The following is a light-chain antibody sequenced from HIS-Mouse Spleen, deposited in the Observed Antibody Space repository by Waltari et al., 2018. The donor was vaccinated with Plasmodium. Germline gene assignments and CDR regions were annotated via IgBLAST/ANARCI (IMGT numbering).Light chain of an antibody. CDR2: AAS. V-gene: IGKV1-6*01. J-gene: IGKJ2*01. CDR3: LQDYNYPYT. CDR1: QGIRTD. Sequence: AIQMTQSPSSLSASIGDRVTITCRASQGIRTDLGWYHQKPGTAPKLLISAASRLQSGVPARFSGIGSGTDFTLTISSLQPEDFATYYCLQDYNYPYTFSQGTKLEIK.